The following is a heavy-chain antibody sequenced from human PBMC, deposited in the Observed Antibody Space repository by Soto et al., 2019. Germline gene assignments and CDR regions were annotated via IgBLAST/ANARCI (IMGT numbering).Heavy chain of an antibody. CDR1: GGSITSGNSYS. J-gene: IGHJ5*02. V-gene: IGHV4-30-2*01. CDR3: AREGHSSCEWLDP. Sequence: TSETLSLTCAVSGGSITSGNSYSWSWIRQPPGKGLEWIGSISHTGSTSYNPSLKSRLTMSVDKSKNQFSLKLTSVTAADTATYYCAREGHSSCEWLDPWGQGILVTVSS. D-gene: IGHD2-15*01. CDR2: ISHTGST.